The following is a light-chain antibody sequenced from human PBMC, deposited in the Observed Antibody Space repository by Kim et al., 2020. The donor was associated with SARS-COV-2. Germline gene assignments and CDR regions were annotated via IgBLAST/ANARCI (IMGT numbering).Light chain of an antibody. V-gene: IGLV3-19*01. Sequence: ALGRTVNITCQRDSLRSYFATWYQQKPAQAPVVVLYGRNRRRSGIPDRFSSSNSVNTDSLTITGAQAEDEADYFCSSRDNSLNHVVFGGGTQLTV. J-gene: IGLJ2*01. CDR3: SSRDNSLNHVV. CDR2: GRN. CDR1: SLRSYF.